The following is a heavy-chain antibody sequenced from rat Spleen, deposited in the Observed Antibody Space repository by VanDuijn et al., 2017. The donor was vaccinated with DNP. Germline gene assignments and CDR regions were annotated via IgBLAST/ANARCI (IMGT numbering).Heavy chain of an antibody. CDR3: TSGLY. V-gene: IGHV5S10*01. D-gene: IGHD1-7*01. Sequence: EVQLVESGGGLVQPGRSLKLSCAASGFTFSDYNMAWVRQAPKKGLEWVATISYDGSSTYYRDSVKGRFTISRDYAKGTLYLQMDSLRSEDTATYYCTSGLYWGQGVMVTVSS. CDR2: ISYDGSST. CDR1: GFTFSDYN. J-gene: IGHJ2*01.